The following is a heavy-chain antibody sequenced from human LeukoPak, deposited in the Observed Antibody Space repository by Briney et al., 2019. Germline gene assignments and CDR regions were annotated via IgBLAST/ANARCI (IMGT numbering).Heavy chain of an antibody. CDR3: ARQSGSYGVY. J-gene: IGHJ4*02. Sequence: PSETLSLTCAVSDYSISSSNWWGWIRQPPGKGLEWIGYMYYSGSTYYNPSPKSRVTMSVDTSKNQFSLKLSSVTAVDTAVYYCARQSGSYGVYWGQGTLVTVSS. V-gene: IGHV4-28*01. CDR2: MYYSGST. CDR1: DYSISSSNW. D-gene: IGHD1-26*01.